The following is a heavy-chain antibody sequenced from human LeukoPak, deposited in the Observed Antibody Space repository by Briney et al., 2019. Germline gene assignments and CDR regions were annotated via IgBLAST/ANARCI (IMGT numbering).Heavy chain of an antibody. CDR3: ARAGEMRYMDA. D-gene: IGHD5-24*01. V-gene: IGHV3-7*01. J-gene: IGHJ6*03. CDR1: GFTFSSYW. CDR2: IKQDGSEK. Sequence: GGSLRLSCAASGFTFSSYWMSWVRQAPGKGLEWVANIKQDGSEKYYVDSVKGRFTISRDNAKNSLFLQMNSLRVDDTAIYYCARAGEMRYMDAWGKGTAVAVSS.